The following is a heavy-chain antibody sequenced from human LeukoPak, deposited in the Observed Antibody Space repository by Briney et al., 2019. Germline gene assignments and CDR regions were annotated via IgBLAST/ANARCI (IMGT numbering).Heavy chain of an antibody. Sequence: PSETLSLTCTVSGGSISNYYWSWIRQPPGKGLEWIGYIYYSGSTNYNPSLKSRVTISVDTSKNQFSLKLSSVTAADTAVYYCARIASILRSPFDYWGQGTLVTVSS. V-gene: IGHV4-59*01. CDR2: IYYSGST. CDR1: GGSISNYY. CDR3: ARIASILRSPFDY. D-gene: IGHD3-3*01. J-gene: IGHJ4*02.